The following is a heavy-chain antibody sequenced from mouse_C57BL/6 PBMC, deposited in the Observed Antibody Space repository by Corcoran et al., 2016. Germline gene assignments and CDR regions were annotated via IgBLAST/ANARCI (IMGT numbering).Heavy chain of an antibody. CDR3: ARKWVYYGSREGFAY. Sequence: EVQLQQSGPELVKPGASVKMSCKASGYTFTDYNMHWVKQSHGKSLEWIGYINPNNGGTSYNQKFKGKATLTVNKASSTAYMELRSLTSEYFAVYYCARKWVYYGSREGFAYWGQGTLVTVSA. D-gene: IGHD1-1*01. CDR1: GYTFTDYN. V-gene: IGHV1-22*01. J-gene: IGHJ3*01. CDR2: INPNNGGT.